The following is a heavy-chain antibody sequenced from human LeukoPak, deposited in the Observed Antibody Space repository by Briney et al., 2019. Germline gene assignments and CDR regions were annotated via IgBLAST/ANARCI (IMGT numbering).Heavy chain of an antibody. CDR3: AGYSSSWLNWFDP. Sequence: GGSLRLSCAASGFTFSSYWMSWVRQAPGKGLEWVANIKQDGSEKYYVDSVKGRFTISRDNAKNSLHLQMNSLRAEDTAVYYCAGYSSSWLNWFDPWGQGTLVTVSS. CDR1: GFTFSSYW. V-gene: IGHV3-7*01. D-gene: IGHD6-13*01. J-gene: IGHJ5*02. CDR2: IKQDGSEK.